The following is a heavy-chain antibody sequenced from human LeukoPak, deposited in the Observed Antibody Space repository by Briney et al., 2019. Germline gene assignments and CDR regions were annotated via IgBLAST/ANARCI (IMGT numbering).Heavy chain of an antibody. V-gene: IGHV4-61*05. CDR2: IYYTGTT. D-gene: IGHD3-10*01. CDR3: ARDRSFGGFDP. Sequence: SETLSLTCTVSGGSISTTNYFWSWIRQPPGKGLEWIGYIYYTGTTNYNPSLKSRVTISVDRSKNQFSLKLSSVTAADTAVYYCARDRSFGGFDPWGQGTLVTVSS. J-gene: IGHJ5*02. CDR1: GGSISTTNYF.